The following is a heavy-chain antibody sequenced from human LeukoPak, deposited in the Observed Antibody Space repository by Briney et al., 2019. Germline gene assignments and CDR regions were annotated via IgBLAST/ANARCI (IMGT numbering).Heavy chain of an antibody. CDR3: ARAASGAFDI. CDR2: IYYSGST. CDR1: GGSISSYY. V-gene: IGHV4-59*01. Sequence: SETLSLTCTVSGGSISSYYWSWIRQPPGKGLEWIGYIYYSGSTNYNPSLKSRVTTSVDTSKNQFSLKLSSVTAADTAVYYCARAASGAFDIWGQGTMVTVSS. D-gene: IGHD3-10*01. J-gene: IGHJ3*02.